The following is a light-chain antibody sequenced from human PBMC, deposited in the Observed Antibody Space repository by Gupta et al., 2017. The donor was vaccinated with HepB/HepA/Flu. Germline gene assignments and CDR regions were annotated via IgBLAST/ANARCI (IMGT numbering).Light chain of an antibody. CDR2: DDT. CDR3: SSFTGTNTLVV. V-gene: IGLV2-14*03. Sequence: NSVSWYQQYPGKAPKLLISDDTNQPSWLSNRFSGSKSGNTASLTISGLQAEDEAEYYCSSFTGTNTLVVFGGGTKLTVL. CDR1: NS. J-gene: IGLJ2*01.